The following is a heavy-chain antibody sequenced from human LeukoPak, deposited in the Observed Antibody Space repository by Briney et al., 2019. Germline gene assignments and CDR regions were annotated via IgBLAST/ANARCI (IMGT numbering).Heavy chain of an antibody. CDR1: GYTFTSYG. CDR2: ISAYNGNT. CDR3: ARVVTIFGVVITSFDY. V-gene: IGHV1-18*01. D-gene: IGHD3-3*01. Sequence: ASVKVSCKASGYTFTSYGIIWVRQAPGQGLEWMGWISAYNGNTNYAQKLQGRVTMTTDTSTSTAYMELRSLRSDDTAVYYCARVVTIFGVVITSFDYWGQGTLVTVSS. J-gene: IGHJ4*02.